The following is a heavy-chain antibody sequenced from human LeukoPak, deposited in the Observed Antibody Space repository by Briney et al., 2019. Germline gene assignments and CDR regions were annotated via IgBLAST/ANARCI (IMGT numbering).Heavy chain of an antibody. Sequence: PSETLSLTCTVSGGSISSYYWSWIRQSPGKGLEWIGYIYYGGSTNYNPSLKSRVTISGDTSKNQFSLKLSSVTAADTAVYYCARDKGLAAAGHWYFDLWGRGTLVTVSS. D-gene: IGHD6-13*01. CDR2: IYYGGST. J-gene: IGHJ2*01. V-gene: IGHV4-59*01. CDR1: GGSISSYY. CDR3: ARDKGLAAAGHWYFDL.